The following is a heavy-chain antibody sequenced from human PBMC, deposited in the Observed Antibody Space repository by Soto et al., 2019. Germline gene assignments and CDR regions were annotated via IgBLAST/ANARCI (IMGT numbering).Heavy chain of an antibody. D-gene: IGHD1-26*01. CDR3: TRAENGVGPTQDY. J-gene: IGHJ4*02. CDR2: INNDGTRT. CDR1: GFTFSHYW. V-gene: IGHV3-74*01. Sequence: EMQLVESGGGLVQPGGSLRLSCAASGFTFSHYWMHWVRQVPGKGLVWVARINNDGTRTFYADSVKGRFTVSRDNAKNTLYLQMNSLRAEDTALYYCTRAENGVGPTQDYWGQGTLVTVSS.